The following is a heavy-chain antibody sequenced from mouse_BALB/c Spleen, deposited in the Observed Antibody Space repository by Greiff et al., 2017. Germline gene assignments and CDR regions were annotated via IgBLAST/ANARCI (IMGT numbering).Heavy chain of an antibody. D-gene: IGHD2-2*01. Sequence: EVQGVESGGGLVQPKGSLKLSCAASGFTFNTYAMNWVRQAPGKGLEWVARIRSKSNNYATYYADSVKDRFTISRDDSQSMLYLQMNNLKTEDTAMYYCVRYGYEDWYFDVWGAGTTVTVSS. J-gene: IGHJ1*01. CDR1: GFTFNTYA. CDR3: VRYGYEDWYFDV. CDR2: IRSKSNNYAT. V-gene: IGHV10-1*02.